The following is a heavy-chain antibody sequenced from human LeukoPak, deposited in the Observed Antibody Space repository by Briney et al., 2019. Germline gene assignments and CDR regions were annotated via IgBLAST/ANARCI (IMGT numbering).Heavy chain of an antibody. J-gene: IGHJ4*02. D-gene: IGHD3-3*02. CDR2: INPNSGGT. CDR1: GYIFTDYY. V-gene: IGHV1-2*06. CDR3: ARVFSTQGY. Sequence: GASVTVSCKASGYIFTDYYIHWVRQAPGQGPEWMGRINPNSGGTNYAQKFQGRVTMTRDTSISTAYMELSRLRSDDTAVYYCARVFSTQGYWGQGTLVTVSS.